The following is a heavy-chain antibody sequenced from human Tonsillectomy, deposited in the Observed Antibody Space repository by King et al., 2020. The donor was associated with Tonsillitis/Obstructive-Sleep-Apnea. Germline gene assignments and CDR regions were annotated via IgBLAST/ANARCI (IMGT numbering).Heavy chain of an antibody. Sequence: QLQESGPGLVKPSETLSLTCTVSGGSISSTSFYWGWIRQPPGKGLEWIGSIYYSGITYYNPSLKSRVAISVDTSKNQFSLKLSSVTAADTAVYFCAGRDDYGPYYFDYWGQGTLVTVSS. CDR1: GGSISSTSFY. J-gene: IGHJ4*02. CDR3: AGRDDYGPYYFDY. CDR2: IYYSGIT. D-gene: IGHD4-17*01. V-gene: IGHV4-39*01.